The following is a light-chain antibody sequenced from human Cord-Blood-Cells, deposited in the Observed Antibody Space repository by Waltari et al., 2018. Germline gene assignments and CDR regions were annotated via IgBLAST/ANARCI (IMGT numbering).Light chain of an antibody. CDR2: DAS. V-gene: IGKV1-5*01. CDR3: QQYNSYAT. CDR1: QSISSW. J-gene: IGKJ2*01. Sequence: DIQMTQSPSTLSASVGDRVTITCRASQSISSWLAWYQQKPGKAPKRLTYDASSLESGVPSRFSGSGAGTEFPLTISSLQPDDFATYYCQQYNSYATFGQGTKLEIK.